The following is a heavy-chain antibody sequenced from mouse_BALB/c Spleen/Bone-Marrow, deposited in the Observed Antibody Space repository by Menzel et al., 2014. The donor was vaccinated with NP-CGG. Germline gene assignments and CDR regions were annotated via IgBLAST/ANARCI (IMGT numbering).Heavy chain of an antibody. J-gene: IGHJ2*01. CDR3: ARRVVSNYFFYY. Sequence: QVTLKVSGPGILQPSQTLSLTCSFSGFSLSTSHMGVSWIRHPSGKGLEWLAHIYWDDDKRYTPSLKSQPTISKDTSSNQLFLKTTSVDTANSSTYYSARRVVSNYFFYYWGQGTALTVSS. V-gene: IGHV8-12*01. D-gene: IGHD2-5*01. CDR1: GFSLSTSHMG. CDR2: IYWDDDK.